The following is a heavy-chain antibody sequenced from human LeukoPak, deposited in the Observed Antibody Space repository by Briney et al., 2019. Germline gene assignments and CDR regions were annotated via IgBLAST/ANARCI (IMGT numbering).Heavy chain of an antibody. D-gene: IGHD2-2*01. J-gene: IGHJ4*02. Sequence: PGGSLRLSCAASGFTVSSNYMSWVRQAPGKGLEWVSAISGSGGSTYYADSVKGRFTISRDNSKNTLYLQMNSLRAEDTAVYYCAKDLVCSSTSCYLDYWGQGTLVTVSS. CDR3: AKDLVCSSTSCYLDY. V-gene: IGHV3-23*01. CDR2: ISGSGGST. CDR1: GFTVSSNY.